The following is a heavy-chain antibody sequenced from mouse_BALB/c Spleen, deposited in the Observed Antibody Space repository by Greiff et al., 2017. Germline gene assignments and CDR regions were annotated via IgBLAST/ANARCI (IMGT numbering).Heavy chain of an antibody. CDR3: ARRYYYGSSYWYFDV. D-gene: IGHD1-1*01. Sequence: EVQRVESGGGLVKPGGSLKLSCAASGFAFSSYDMSWVRQTPEKRLEWVAYISSGGGSTYYPDTVKGRFTISRDNAKNTLYLQMSSLKSEDTAMYYCARRYYYGSSYWYFDVWGAGTTVTVSS. J-gene: IGHJ1*01. CDR1: GFAFSSYD. V-gene: IGHV5-12-1*01. CDR2: ISSGGGST.